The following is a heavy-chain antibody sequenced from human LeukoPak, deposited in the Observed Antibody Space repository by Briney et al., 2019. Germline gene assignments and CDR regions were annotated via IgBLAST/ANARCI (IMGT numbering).Heavy chain of an antibody. D-gene: IGHD3-22*01. Sequence: GGSLRLSXAASGFTFDDYAMHWVRQAPGKGVEWVSLISGDGGSTYYADSVKGRFTISRDNSKNSLYLQMNSLRTEDTALYYCAKEVVWYYDSSSYYYYYYYMDVWGKGTTVTVSS. CDR3: AKEVVWYYDSSSYYYYYYYMDV. J-gene: IGHJ6*03. CDR2: ISGDGGST. CDR1: GFTFDDYA. V-gene: IGHV3-43*02.